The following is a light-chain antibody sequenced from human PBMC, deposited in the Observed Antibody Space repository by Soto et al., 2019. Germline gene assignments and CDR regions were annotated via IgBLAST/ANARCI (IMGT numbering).Light chain of an antibody. CDR3: AAWDSSLNGHV. J-gene: IGLJ1*01. V-gene: IGLV1-44*01. CDR2: TDN. Sequence: QSVLIQPPSASGTPGQRVTISCSGSSSNIGKNTVHWFQQLPGAAPQLLISTDNQRPSGVPDRFSGSKSGASDSLAISGLQSEDEADYYCAAWDSSLNGHVFGTGTKVTVL. CDR1: SSNIGKNT.